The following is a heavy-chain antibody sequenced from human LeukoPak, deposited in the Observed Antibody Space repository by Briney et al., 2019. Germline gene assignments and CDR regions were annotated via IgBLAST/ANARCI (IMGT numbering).Heavy chain of an antibody. D-gene: IGHD3-22*01. Sequence: SETMSLTCTVSGGSISSNTYYWDWIRQPPGKGLECIGSIYYGGSTYYNPSLKSRVIISVDTSKNQFSLKLSSVTAADTAVYYCARAYYYASSAFDIWGQGTMVTVSS. V-gene: IGHV4-39*01. CDR1: GGSISSNTYY. J-gene: IGHJ3*02. CDR2: IYYGGST. CDR3: ARAYYYASSAFDI.